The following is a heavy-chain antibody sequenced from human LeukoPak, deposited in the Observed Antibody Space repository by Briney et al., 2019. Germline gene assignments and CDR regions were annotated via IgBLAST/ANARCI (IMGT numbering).Heavy chain of an antibody. CDR2: IIPIFGSA. D-gene: IGHD1-14*01. Sequence: SVKVSCKASGGTFSNNAISWVRQAPGQGLEWMGGIIPIFGSADYPQKFQGRVTITTDESTSTAYMELSSLTSEDTAVYYCATSGNRKSFGGNYYYHMDVWDNGTTVTVSS. V-gene: IGHV1-69*05. CDR1: GGTFSNNA. CDR3: ATSGNRKSFGGNYYYHMDV. J-gene: IGHJ6*03.